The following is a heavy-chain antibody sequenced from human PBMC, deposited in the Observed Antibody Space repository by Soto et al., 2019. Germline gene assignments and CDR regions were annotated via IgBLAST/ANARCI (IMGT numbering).Heavy chain of an antibody. Sequence: GGSLRLSCAASGFTFSSYAMSWVRQAPGKGLEWVSAISGSGGSTYYADSVKGRFTISGDNSKNTLYLQMNSLRAEDTAVYYCAKVWADYDFWSGYHHYWGQGTLVTVSS. CDR1: GFTFSSYA. CDR3: AKVWADYDFWSGYHHY. J-gene: IGHJ4*02. V-gene: IGHV3-23*01. CDR2: ISGSGGST. D-gene: IGHD3-3*01.